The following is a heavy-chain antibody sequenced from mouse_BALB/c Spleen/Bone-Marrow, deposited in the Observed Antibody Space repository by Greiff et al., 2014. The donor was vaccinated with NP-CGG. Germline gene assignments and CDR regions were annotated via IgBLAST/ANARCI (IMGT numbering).Heavy chain of an antibody. CDR3: ARHEDGYYDAMDY. D-gene: IGHD2-3*01. CDR1: GFAFSSYD. V-gene: IGHV5-12-1*01. CDR2: ISSGGGST. J-gene: IGHJ4*01. Sequence: EVQRVESGGGLVKPGGSLKLSCAASGFAFSSYDMSWVRQTPEKRLEWVAYISSGGGSTYYPDTVKGRFTISRDNAKNTLYLQMSSLKSEDTAMYYCARHEDGYYDAMDYWGQGTSATVSS.